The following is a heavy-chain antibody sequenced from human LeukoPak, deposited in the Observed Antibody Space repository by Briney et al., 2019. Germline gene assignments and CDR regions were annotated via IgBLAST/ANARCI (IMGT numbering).Heavy chain of an antibody. CDR1: GFSFSSYW. CDR3: VRDFRFLDDY. Sequence: GGSLRLSCAASGFSFSSYWMTWVRQALGKGLEWVANIKQDGTEKYSVDSVKGRFTISRDNAKNSLYLQMNSVRAEDTAVYYCVRDFRFLDDYWGQGTLVSVSP. D-gene: IGHD3-3*01. V-gene: IGHV3-7*01. CDR2: IKQDGTEK. J-gene: IGHJ4*02.